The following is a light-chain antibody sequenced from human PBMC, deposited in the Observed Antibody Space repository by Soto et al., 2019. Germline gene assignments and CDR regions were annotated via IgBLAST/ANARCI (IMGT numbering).Light chain of an antibody. J-gene: IGKJ4*01. CDR3: QQRDIWPPLT. CDR2: DAT. Sequence: VLTQSPATLSLSPGERATLFCKASQIVGVYMGWFQQKPGQAPRVLIYDATNRAGGVPARFSGSGSGTDFTLTISRQEAADSAVYYCQQRDIWPPLTFGGGTKLEIK. CDR1: QIVGVY. V-gene: IGKV3-11*01.